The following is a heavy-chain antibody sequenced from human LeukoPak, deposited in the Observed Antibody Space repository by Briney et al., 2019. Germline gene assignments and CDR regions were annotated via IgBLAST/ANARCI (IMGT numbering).Heavy chain of an antibody. D-gene: IGHD6-19*01. J-gene: IGHJ4*02. V-gene: IGHV3-66*01. CDR1: GITFNSYS. Sequence: GGSLRLSCAASGITFNSYSMNWVRQAPGKGLEWVSVIYSGGSTYYADSVKGRFTISRDNSKNTLYLQMNSLRAEDTAVYYCAREVAGPDYWGQGTLVTVSS. CDR3: AREVAGPDY. CDR2: IYSGGST.